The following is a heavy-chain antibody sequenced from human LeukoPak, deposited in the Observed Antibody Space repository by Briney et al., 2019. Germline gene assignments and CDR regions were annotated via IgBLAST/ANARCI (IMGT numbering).Heavy chain of an antibody. CDR3: ARDIRIAAAGTDYYYYGMDV. D-gene: IGHD6-13*01. Sequence: SETLSLTCAVYGGSFSGYYWSWIRQPPGKGLEWIGEINHSGSTNYNPSLKSRVTISVDTSKNQFSLKLSSVTAADTAVYYCARDIRIAAAGTDYYYYGMDVWGQGTTVTVSS. V-gene: IGHV4-34*01. J-gene: IGHJ6*02. CDR2: INHSGST. CDR1: GGSFSGYY.